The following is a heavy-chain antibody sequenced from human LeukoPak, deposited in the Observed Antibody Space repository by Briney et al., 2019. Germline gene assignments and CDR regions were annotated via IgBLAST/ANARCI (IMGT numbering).Heavy chain of an antibody. CDR2: IYYSGST. CDR1: GGSISSYY. Sequence: SETLSLTCTVSGGSISSYYWSWIRQPPGKGLEWIGYIYYSGSTNYNLSLKSRVTISVDTSKNQFSLKLSSVTAADTAVYYCARVKNDYGDSGFDYWGQGTLVTVSS. J-gene: IGHJ4*02. V-gene: IGHV4-59*01. D-gene: IGHD4-17*01. CDR3: ARVKNDYGDSGFDY.